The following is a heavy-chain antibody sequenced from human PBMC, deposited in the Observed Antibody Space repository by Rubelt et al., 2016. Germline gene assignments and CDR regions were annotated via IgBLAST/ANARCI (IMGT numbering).Heavy chain of an antibody. CDR3: ARVQPYYYGSGSYYNFNWFDP. D-gene: IGHD3-10*01. CDR2: ISSSSSYI. CDR1: GFTFSSYS. J-gene: IGHJ5*02. V-gene: IGHV3-21*01. Sequence: VQLVESGGGVVQPGRSLRLSCAASGFTFSSYSMNWVRQAPGKGLEWVSSISSSSSYIYYADSVKGRFTISRDNAKNSLYLQMNSLRAEDTAVYYCARVQPYYYGSGSYYNFNWFDPWGQGTLVTVSS.